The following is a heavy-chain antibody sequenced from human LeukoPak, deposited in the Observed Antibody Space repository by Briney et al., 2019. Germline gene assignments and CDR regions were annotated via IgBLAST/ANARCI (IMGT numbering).Heavy chain of an antibody. J-gene: IGHJ4*02. CDR1: GGSFSGYY. V-gene: IGHV4-34*01. CDR2: INHSGSS. CDR3: ASYPYGSGSYHY. Sequence: SETLSLTCAVYGGSFSGYYWSWIRQPPGKGLEWIGEINHSGSSNYNPSLKSRVTISVDTSKNQFSLKLSSVTAADTAVYYCASYPYGSGSYHYWGQGTLVTVS. D-gene: IGHD3-10*01.